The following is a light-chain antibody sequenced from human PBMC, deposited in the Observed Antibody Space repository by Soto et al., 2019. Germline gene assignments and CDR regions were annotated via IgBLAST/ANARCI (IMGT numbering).Light chain of an antibody. CDR1: SSNFGKSI. CDR3: AAWNDGLFV. V-gene: IGLV1-44*01. CDR2: GNS. J-gene: IGLJ1*01. Sequence: QPVLTQPPSASGTPGQSVTISCSGSSSNFGKSIVSWYQVLPGRAPKVLIYGNSQRPSGVPVRFSGSKSASSASLAIRGLLSEDEADYYCAAWNDGLFVFGSGTKLTVL.